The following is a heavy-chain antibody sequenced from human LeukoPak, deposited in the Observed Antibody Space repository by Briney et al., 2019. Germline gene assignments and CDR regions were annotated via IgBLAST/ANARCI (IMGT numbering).Heavy chain of an antibody. D-gene: IGHD2-21*02. J-gene: IGHJ5*02. CDR3: ARHTLVTAISTYNWFDP. Sequence: SETLSLTCTVSGGSIKTNLYYCGWIRQPPGKGLEWIGSMFYSGSTFYNPSLKSRVTISADASRNQFSLQLSSVTAADTAVYYCARHTLVTAISTYNWFDPWGQGILVTVSS. V-gene: IGHV4-39*01. CDR2: MFYSGST. CDR1: GGSIKTNLYY.